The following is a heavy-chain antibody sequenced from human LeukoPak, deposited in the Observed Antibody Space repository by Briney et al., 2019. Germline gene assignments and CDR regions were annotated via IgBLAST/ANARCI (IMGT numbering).Heavy chain of an antibody. V-gene: IGHV5-51*01. Sequence: GESLKTSCKASGYSFTSYWIGWVRQTPGKGLEWMGVIYPGDSRTRYNPSFDGQVTISADKSINTAYLQWSSLKASDTAMYYCACREFYSPWPGPWGQGTLVTVSS. CDR2: IYPGDSRT. J-gene: IGHJ5*02. D-gene: IGHD5-18*01. CDR1: GYSFTSYW. CDR3: ACREFYSPWPGP.